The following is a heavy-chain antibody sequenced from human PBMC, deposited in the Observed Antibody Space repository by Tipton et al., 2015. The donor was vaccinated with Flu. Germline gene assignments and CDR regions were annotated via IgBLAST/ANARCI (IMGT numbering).Heavy chain of an antibody. CDR2: IYYSGST. V-gene: IGHV4-59*01. Sequence: TLSLTCTVSGGSISSYYWSWIRQPPGKGLEWIGYIYYSGSTNYNPSLKSRVTISVDTSKNQFSLKLSSVTAADTAVYYCARDSTNYDFWSGYSDYGMAVWGQGSTVTVSS. CDR1: GGSISSYY. J-gene: IGHJ6*02. CDR3: ARDSTNYDFWSGYSDYGMAV. D-gene: IGHD3-3*01.